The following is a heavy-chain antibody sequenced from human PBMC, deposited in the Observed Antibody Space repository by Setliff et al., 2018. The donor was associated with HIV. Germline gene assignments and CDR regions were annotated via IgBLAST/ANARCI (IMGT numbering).Heavy chain of an antibody. CDR2: IYYSGRT. CDR3: ARSAWNYPFDF. J-gene: IGHJ4*02. Sequence: LSLTCIVSHGSISSTSHYWGWVRQSPGRRLEWIGSIYYSGRTYYNPSLKSRLTMSVDTSRNQFSLDLTSVTAADTAVYYCARSAWNYPFDFWGQGTLVTVSS. D-gene: IGHD1-7*01. V-gene: IGHV4-39*07. CDR1: HGSISSTSHY.